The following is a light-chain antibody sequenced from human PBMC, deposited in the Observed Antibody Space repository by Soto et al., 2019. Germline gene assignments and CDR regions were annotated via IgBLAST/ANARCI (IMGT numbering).Light chain of an antibody. Sequence: VLTQPPSLSGAPGQRVTISCTGSGSNIGAPYDVHWYQHLPGTAPKLLIYGSTNRPSGVPGRFSGSKSGTSASLAITGLQAEDEADYYCQSYDSSLSGYVFGAGTKVTVL. V-gene: IGLV1-40*01. CDR2: GST. CDR1: GSNIGAPYD. CDR3: QSYDSSLSGYV. J-gene: IGLJ1*01.